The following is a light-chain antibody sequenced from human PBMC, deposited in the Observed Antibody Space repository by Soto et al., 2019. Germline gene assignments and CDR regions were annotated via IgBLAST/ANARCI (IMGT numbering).Light chain of an antibody. J-gene: IGLJ3*02. CDR1: SSDVGAYNY. CDR2: EVT. CDR3: SSSTTSSSLV. Sequence: QSALTQPASVSGSPGQSITISCTGTSSDVGAYNYVSWYQQHPDKAPKLMIYEVTNRPSGVSDRFSGSKSGNTASLTISGLQAEDEADYYCSSSTTSSSLVFGGGTKLTVL. V-gene: IGLV2-14*01.